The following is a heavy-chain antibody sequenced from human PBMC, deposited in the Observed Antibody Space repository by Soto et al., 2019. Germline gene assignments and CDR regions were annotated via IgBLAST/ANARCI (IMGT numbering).Heavy chain of an antibody. J-gene: IGHJ5*02. Sequence: PGGSLRLSCAASGFTFSSYAMSWVRQAPGKGLEWVSAISGSGGGTYYAASVKGRFTISRDNSRNTLYLQMNSLTAENTAIYHCAQGVIDRGANAWGQGTVVTVSS. V-gene: IGHV3-23*01. CDR1: GFTFSSYA. CDR3: AQGVIDRGANA. D-gene: IGHD2-8*01. CDR2: ISGSGGGT.